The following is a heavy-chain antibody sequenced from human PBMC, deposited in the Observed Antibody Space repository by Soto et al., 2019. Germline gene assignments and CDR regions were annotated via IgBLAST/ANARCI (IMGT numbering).Heavy chain of an antibody. CDR1: GYTFTSNG. Sequence: GASVKVSCKDSGYTFTSNGRSWVRQAPGQGLEWMGWISAYNGNTNYAQKLQGRVTMTTDTSTSTAYMELRSLRSDDTAVYYCARANEWFGELLSNAFDIWGQGTMVTVSS. CDR2: ISAYNGNT. D-gene: IGHD3-10*01. J-gene: IGHJ3*02. CDR3: ARANEWFGELLSNAFDI. V-gene: IGHV1-18*01.